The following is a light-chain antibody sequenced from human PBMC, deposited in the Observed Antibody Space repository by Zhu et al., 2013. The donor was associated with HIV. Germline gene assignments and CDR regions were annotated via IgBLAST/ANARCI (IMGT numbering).Light chain of an antibody. V-gene: IGKV3-20*01. CDR3: QQYGLSLT. CDR1: QSVGNNF. Sequence: DIVLTQSPGTLSLSPGERATLSCRASQSVGNNFLAWYQQKPGQAPRLLIYGTSNRAPGIPDRFSGSGSGTDFTLTISRLEPEDFAVYYCQQYGLSLTFGGGTKVEIK. CDR2: GTS. J-gene: IGKJ4*01.